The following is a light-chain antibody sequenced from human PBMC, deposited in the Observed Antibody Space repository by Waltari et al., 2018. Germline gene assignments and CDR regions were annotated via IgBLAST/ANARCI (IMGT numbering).Light chain of an antibody. V-gene: IGLV2-8*01. J-gene: IGLJ2*01. Sequence: QSALTQPPSASGSPGQSVTISCTATSSDVGGFNYVSWYQQHPGKAPKLMIYEVSKRPSGVPDRFSVSKSGNTASLTVSGLQAEDEGDYYCSSYAGTNNVVFGGGTKLTVL. CDR1: SSDVGGFNY. CDR3: SSYAGTNNVV. CDR2: EVS.